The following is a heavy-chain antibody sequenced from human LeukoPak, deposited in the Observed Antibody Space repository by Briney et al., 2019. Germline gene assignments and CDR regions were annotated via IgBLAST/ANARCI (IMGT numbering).Heavy chain of an antibody. CDR2: INHSGST. V-gene: IGHV4-34*01. CDR3: ARGGYYDYVWGSYRSPVFDY. Sequence: PSETLSLTCAVYGGSFSGYYWSWIRQPPGKGLEWIEEINHSGSTNYNPSLKSRVTISVDTSKNQFSLKLSSVTAADTAVYYCARGGYYDYVWGSYRSPVFDYWGQGTLVTVSS. D-gene: IGHD3-16*02. CDR1: GGSFSGYY. J-gene: IGHJ4*02.